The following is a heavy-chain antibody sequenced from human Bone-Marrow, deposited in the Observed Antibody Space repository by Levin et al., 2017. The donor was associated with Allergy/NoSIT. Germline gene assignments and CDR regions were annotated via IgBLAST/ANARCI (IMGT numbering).Heavy chain of an antibody. Sequence: GESLKISCAASGFTFSNYGMNWVRQAPGKGLEWVSSISSTSSYIYYADSVKGRFTISRDNAKNSLYLQMNSLRVEDTAVYYCARDGNRYCSTTTCYLYWGQGTLVTVSS. CDR3: ARDGNRYCSTTTCYLY. CDR2: ISSTSSYI. CDR1: GFTFSNYG. J-gene: IGHJ4*02. D-gene: IGHD2-2*01. V-gene: IGHV3-21*01.